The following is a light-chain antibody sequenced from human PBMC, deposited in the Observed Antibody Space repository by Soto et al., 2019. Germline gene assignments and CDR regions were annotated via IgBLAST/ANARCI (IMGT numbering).Light chain of an antibody. CDR2: DAS. V-gene: IGKV1-5*01. CDR3: QQYNTYWT. Sequence: DIQMTQSPPTLSASVGDRVTITCRASQSISDWLAWYQQKPGKAPKLLIYDASSLESGVPSRFSRSGSGTEFTLTISSLQPDDFATYYRQQYNTYWTFGQGTKVEIK. CDR1: QSISDW. J-gene: IGKJ1*01.